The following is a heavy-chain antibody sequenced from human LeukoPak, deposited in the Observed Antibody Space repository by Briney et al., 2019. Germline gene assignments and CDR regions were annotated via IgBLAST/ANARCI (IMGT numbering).Heavy chain of an antibody. Sequence: PSETLSLTCTVSGGSISSYYWSWIRQPPGKGLEWIGYIHYSGSTNYNPSLKSRVTISVDTSKNQFSLKLSSVTAADTAVYYCARAEYSTLFDYWGQGTLVTVSS. D-gene: IGHD6-6*01. CDR3: ARAEYSTLFDY. J-gene: IGHJ4*02. V-gene: IGHV4-59*01. CDR2: IHYSGST. CDR1: GGSISSYY.